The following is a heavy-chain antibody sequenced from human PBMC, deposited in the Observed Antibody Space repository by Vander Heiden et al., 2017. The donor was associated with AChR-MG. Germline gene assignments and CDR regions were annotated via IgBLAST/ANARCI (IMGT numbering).Heavy chain of an antibody. CDR2: IRYDGSNK. J-gene: IGHJ6*02. Sequence: QVQLVESGGGVVQTGGSLRLSCAASGFTFIGYGMHRVRQAPGKVLEWVAFIRYDGSNKYYADSVKGRFTISRDNSKNTLYLQMNSLRAEDTAVYYCAKDGPIQSSWIQLWGRGGYYYGMDVWCQGTTVTVSS. CDR3: AKDGPIQSSWIQLWGRGGYYYGMDV. D-gene: IGHD5-18*01. CDR1: GFTFIGYG. V-gene: IGHV3-30*02.